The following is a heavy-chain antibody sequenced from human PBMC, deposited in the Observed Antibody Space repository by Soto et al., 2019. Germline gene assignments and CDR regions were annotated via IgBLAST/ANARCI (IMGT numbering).Heavy chain of an antibody. Sequence: ASVKVSCKASGYTFTSYGISWVRQAPGQGLEWMGWISAYNGNTNYAQKLQGRVTMTTDTSTSTAYMELRSLRSDDTAVYYCARDLRPYCSSTSCYGGAWFDPWGQGTLVTVSS. CDR1: GYTFTSYG. CDR3: ARDLRPYCSSTSCYGGAWFDP. V-gene: IGHV1-18*01. D-gene: IGHD2-2*01. CDR2: ISAYNGNT. J-gene: IGHJ5*02.